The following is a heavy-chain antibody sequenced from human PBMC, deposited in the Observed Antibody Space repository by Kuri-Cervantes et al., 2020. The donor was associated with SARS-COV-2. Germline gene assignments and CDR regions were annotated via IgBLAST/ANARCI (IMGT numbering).Heavy chain of an antibody. CDR3: VKSLRALPAPGDY. J-gene: IGHJ4*02. CDR1: GFTFSSYW. V-gene: IGHV3-74*01. CDR2: INSDGSST. D-gene: IGHD6-13*01. Sequence: GGSLRLSFVASGFTFSSYWMHWVRQASGKGLVWVSRINSDGSSTSYADSVKGRFTISRDNAKNTLYLQMNSLRLEDTAVYYCVKSLRALPAPGDYWGQGTLVTVSS.